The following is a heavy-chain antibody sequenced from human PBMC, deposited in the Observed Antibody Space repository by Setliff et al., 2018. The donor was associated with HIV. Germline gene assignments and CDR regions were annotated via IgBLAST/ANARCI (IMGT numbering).Heavy chain of an antibody. CDR2: MSSGGGTI. V-gene: IGHV3-48*03. Sequence: HPGGSLRLSCAASGFNFENYEMNWVRQAPGKGLEWISYMSSGGGTIDYADSVRGRFTISRDNAENSVYLQMNSLRVDDTAVYYCARDLDGLYYMDVWGKGTTVTVSS. D-gene: IGHD3-3*01. CDR1: GFNFENYE. J-gene: IGHJ6*03. CDR3: ARDLDGLYYMDV.